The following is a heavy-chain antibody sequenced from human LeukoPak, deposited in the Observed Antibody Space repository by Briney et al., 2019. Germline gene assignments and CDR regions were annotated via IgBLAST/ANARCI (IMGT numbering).Heavy chain of an antibody. V-gene: IGHV3-7*01. J-gene: IGHJ4*02. D-gene: IGHD3-3*01. Sequence: GGSLRLSCAASGFSFSSLWMTWVRQAPGKGPEWVANIKEDGTNKHYADSVKGRFTISRDNAKNSLYLQLNSLRVEDTAVYYCARPRSDYWGQGTLVTVSS. CDR2: IKEDGTNK. CDR3: ARPRSDY. CDR1: GFSFSSLW.